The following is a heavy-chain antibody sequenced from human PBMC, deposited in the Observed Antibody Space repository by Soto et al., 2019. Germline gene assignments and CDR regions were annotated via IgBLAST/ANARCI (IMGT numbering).Heavy chain of an antibody. CDR3: AKDGRGSGRQYNSFGY. D-gene: IGHD3-10*01. V-gene: IGHV3-53*01. J-gene: IGHJ4*02. Sequence: EVQLVESGGGLIQPGGSLKLSCAASGFTVGNNYMSWVRQAPGKGLEWVSLIYSTGTTKYADSVKGRFTVSRDNAKNTLYLQMNSLRAAGTGVYYCAKDGRGSGRQYNSFGYWGQGTLVTVSS. CDR1: GFTVGNNY. CDR2: IYSTGTT.